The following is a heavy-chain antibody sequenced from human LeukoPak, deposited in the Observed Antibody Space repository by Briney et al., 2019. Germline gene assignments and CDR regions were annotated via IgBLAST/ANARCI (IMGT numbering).Heavy chain of an antibody. J-gene: IGHJ4*02. V-gene: IGHV1-2*02. CDR2: INPNSGGT. D-gene: IGHD4-17*01. Sequence: ASVKVSCKASGYTFTGYYMHWVRQAPGQGLEWMGWINPNSGGTNYAQKFQGRVTMTRDTSISTAYMELSRLRSDDTAVYYCARESANDYSDNHAGACLDYWGQGNLVTVSS. CDR3: ARESANDYSDNHAGACLDY. CDR1: GYTFTGYY.